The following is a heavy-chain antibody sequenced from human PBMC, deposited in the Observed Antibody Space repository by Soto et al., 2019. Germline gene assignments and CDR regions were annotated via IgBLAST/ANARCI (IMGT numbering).Heavy chain of an antibody. D-gene: IGHD3-22*01. CDR3: GRVPSAPRSAYSRYMDV. CDR2: IYYSGST. CDR1: GGSISSYY. J-gene: IGHJ6*03. Sequence: PSETLSLTCTVSGGSISSYYWSWIRQPPGKGLEWIGYIYYSGSTNYNPSLKSRVTISVDTSKNQFSLKLSSVTAEDTAVYYCGRVPSAPRSAYSRYMDVWGKGTTVPVSS. V-gene: IGHV4-59*12.